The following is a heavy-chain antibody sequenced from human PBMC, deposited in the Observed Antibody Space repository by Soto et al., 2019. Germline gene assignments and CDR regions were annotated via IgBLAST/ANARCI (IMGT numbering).Heavy chain of an antibody. D-gene: IGHD3-10*01. V-gene: IGHV3-23*01. Sequence: EVQLLESGGGLVQPGGSLRLSCAASGFTFSSYAMSWVRQAPGKGLEWASAISGSGGSTYYADSVKGRFTISRDNSKNTLSLQMNSMRAEDTDVYYCANHHGLSGSWGVGYYYYGMDVWGQGTTVTVSS. CDR3: ANHHGLSGSWGVGYYYYGMDV. CDR2: ISGSGGST. J-gene: IGHJ6*02. CDR1: GFTFSSYA.